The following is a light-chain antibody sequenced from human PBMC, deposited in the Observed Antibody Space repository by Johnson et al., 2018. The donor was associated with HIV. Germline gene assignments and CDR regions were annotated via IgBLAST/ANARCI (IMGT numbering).Light chain of an antibody. CDR2: DNN. J-gene: IGLJ1*01. CDR3: GTWDSSLSAGLYG. Sequence: QSVLTQPPSVSAAPGQKVTISCSGSSSNIGNNYVSWYQQLPGTAPKLLIYDNNKRPSGIPDRFSGSKSGTSATLGITGLQTGDEADYYCGTWDSSLSAGLYGFCPGTMVTVL. V-gene: IGLV1-51*01. CDR1: SSNIGNNY.